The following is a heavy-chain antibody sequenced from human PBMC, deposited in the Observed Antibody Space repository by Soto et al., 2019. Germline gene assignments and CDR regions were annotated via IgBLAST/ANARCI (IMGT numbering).Heavy chain of an antibody. CDR3: AIGTTVTTYYMDV. J-gene: IGHJ6*03. V-gene: IGHV4-34*01. Sequence: SETLSLTCAVYGGSFSGYYWSWIRQPPGKGLEWIGEINHSGSTNYNPSLKSRVTISVDTSKNQFSLKLSSVTAADTAVYYCAIGTTVTTYYMDVWGKGTTVTVSS. CDR2: INHSGST. D-gene: IGHD4-17*01. CDR1: GGSFSGYY.